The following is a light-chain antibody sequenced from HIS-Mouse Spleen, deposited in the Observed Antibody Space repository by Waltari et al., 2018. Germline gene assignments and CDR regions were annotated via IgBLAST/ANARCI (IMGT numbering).Light chain of an antibody. Sequence: QSALTQPRSVSGSPGQSVTISCTGTSSDVGGYNYVSWYQQHPGKAPKLMSYDVSKRPSGVPERFACSKAGNTASLTISGLQAEDEADYYCCSYAGSYTLVFGGGTKLTVL. CDR2: DVS. J-gene: IGLJ2*01. CDR1: SSDVGGYNY. V-gene: IGLV2-11*01. CDR3: CSYAGSYTLV.